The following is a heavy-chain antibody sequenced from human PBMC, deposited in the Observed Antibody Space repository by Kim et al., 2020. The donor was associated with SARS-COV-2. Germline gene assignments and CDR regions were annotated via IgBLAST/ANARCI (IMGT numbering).Heavy chain of an antibody. D-gene: IGHD2-15*01. V-gene: IGHV3-11*04. J-gene: IGHJ4*02. CDR3: ARDEIGWSGLVDY. Sequence: YAHSVQGRFTLARDHAKNSLYLQLNSLGGEDTAVYYCARDEIGWSGLVDYWGQGTLVTVSS.